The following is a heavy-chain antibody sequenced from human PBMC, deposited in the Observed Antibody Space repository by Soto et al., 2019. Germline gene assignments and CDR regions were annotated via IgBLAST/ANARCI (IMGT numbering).Heavy chain of an antibody. Sequence: EGQLVESGGGLVQPGGSLRLSCEASGLTFSSYWMTWVRQAPGKGLEWVADIKPDGSEKYYVDSVEGRFTISRDNAKNSIHLETNSLRVEDTAVYYCARSITTLGVVTISDDKWFDPWGQGTPVTVSS. CDR3: ARSITTLGVVTISDDKWFDP. CDR2: IKPDGSEK. D-gene: IGHD3-3*01. CDR1: GLTFSSYW. V-gene: IGHV3-7*03. J-gene: IGHJ5*02.